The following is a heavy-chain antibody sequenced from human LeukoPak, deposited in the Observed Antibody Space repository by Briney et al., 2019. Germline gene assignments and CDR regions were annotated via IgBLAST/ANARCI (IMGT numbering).Heavy chain of an antibody. CDR2: IKSKTDGGTA. D-gene: IGHD5-18*01. J-gene: IGHJ4*02. CDR1: GFTFSNAR. V-gene: IGHV3-15*01. Sequence: GGSLRLSCAASGFTFSNARMSWVRQAPGKGLEWVGHIKSKTDGGTADYTTPVKGRFSISRDESKNTVFLEMNSLKTEDTAVYYCTTGTWIQLWLPDFWGQGTLVTVPS. CDR3: TTGTWIQLWLPDF.